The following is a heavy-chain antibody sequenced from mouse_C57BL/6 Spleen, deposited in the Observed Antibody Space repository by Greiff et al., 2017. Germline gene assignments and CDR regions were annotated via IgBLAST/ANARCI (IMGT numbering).Heavy chain of an antibody. CDR3: ARIYFYGSSDVAY. D-gene: IGHD1-1*01. Sequence: VQLQQSGAELVKPGASVKLSCTASGFNIKDYYMHWVKQRTEQGLEWIGRIDPEDGETKYASKFQGKATITADTSSNTAYLQLSSLTSEDTAVYYCARIYFYGSSDVAYWGQGPLVTFSA. CDR1: GFNIKDYY. V-gene: IGHV14-2*01. J-gene: IGHJ3*01. CDR2: IDPEDGET.